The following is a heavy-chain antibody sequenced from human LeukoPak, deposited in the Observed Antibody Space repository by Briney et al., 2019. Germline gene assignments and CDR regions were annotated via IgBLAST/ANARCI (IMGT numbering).Heavy chain of an antibody. J-gene: IGHJ2*01. Sequence: GRSLRLSCAASRFTNTNYAIHWVRQAPGKGLDWVAVVSFDGSDKYYTDSVRGRFIISRDNSKNTLYLQMNSLTPEDTAVYYCARDRALGYFDLWGRGTLVTVSS. CDR3: ARDRALGYFDL. CDR1: RFTNTNYA. D-gene: IGHD3-10*01. V-gene: IGHV3-30*04. CDR2: VSFDGSDK.